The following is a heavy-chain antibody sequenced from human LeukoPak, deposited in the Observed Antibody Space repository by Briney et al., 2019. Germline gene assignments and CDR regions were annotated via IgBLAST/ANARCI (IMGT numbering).Heavy chain of an antibody. D-gene: IGHD2/OR15-2a*01. CDR1: GFTFDDYR. CDR3: AEDSSPHNRIFDYYMDV. Sequence: SGGSLRLSCATSGFTFDDYRMHWVRQAPGKGLEWVSLVTWDGGSTYYADSVKGRFTISRDNSKNSLYLQMNSLRTEDTALYYCAEDSSPHNRIFDYYMDVWGKGATVTVSS. J-gene: IGHJ6*03. CDR2: VTWDGGST. V-gene: IGHV3-43*01.